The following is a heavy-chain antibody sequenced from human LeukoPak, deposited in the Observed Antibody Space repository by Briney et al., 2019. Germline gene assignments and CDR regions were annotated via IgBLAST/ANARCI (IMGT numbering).Heavy chain of an antibody. J-gene: IGHJ4*02. CDR1: GFTFGKYW. V-gene: IGHV3-7*03. D-gene: IGHD3/OR15-3a*01. Sequence: GGSLRLSCVASGFTFGKYWMSWVRQAPGKGLEWVANIKLDGGEKNYVDSVKGRFTISRDNTKNSLYLQMNSLRAEDTAVFYCARDQYDTWSRRGNFDSWGQGNLVIVSS. CDR3: ARDQYDTWSRRGNFDS. CDR2: IKLDGGEK.